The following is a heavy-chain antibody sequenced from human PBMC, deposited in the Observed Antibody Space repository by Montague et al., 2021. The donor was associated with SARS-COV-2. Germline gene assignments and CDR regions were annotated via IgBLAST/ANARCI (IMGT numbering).Heavy chain of an antibody. CDR2: IHHTGSS. V-gene: IGHV4-59*01. J-gene: IGHJ4*02. Sequence: SETLSLTCTVSGGSISNYYWSWIRQSPGKRLEWIGYIHHTGSSNYSPSLKSRVTISLGTSRNQFSLKLSSVTAADTAVYYCARDGFYYDSSGEYPETGGFDNWGQGTLVTVSS. D-gene: IGHD3-22*01. CDR1: GGSISNYY. CDR3: ARDGFYYDSSGEYPETGGFDN.